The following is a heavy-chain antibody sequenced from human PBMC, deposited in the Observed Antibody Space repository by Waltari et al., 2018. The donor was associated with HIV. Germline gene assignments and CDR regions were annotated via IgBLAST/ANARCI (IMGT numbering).Heavy chain of an antibody. D-gene: IGHD6-13*01. CDR2: INGGKGNT. CDR3: ARDAIASSGRIDP. CDR1: GYTITNYV. J-gene: IGHJ5*02. Sequence: QVQLVQSGAEVKKPGASVKVSCKASGYTITNYVMHWVRQAPGQSLEWMGWINGGKGNTKDSQKFNGRVTITRDTSASTGYMELNSLTSEDTAVYYCARDAIASSGRIDPWGQGTLVTVSS. V-gene: IGHV1-3*01.